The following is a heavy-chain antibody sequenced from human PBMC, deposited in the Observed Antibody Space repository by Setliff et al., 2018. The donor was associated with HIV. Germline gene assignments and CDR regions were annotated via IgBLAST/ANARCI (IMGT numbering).Heavy chain of an antibody. CDR2: INHSGST. Sequence: SETLSLTCAVYGGSFSGYYWSWIRQPPGKGLEWIGEINHSGSTNYNPSLKSRVTISVDTSKNQFSLKLSSVTAADTAVYYCARVVGADDAFAFWGQGTMVTVSS. CDR1: GGSFSGYY. D-gene: IGHD1-26*01. CDR3: ARVVGADDAFAF. J-gene: IGHJ3*01. V-gene: IGHV4-34*01.